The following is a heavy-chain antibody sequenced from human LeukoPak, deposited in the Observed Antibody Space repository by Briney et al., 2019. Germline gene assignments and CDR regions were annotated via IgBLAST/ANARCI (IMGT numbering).Heavy chain of an antibody. CDR3: ARAAFGRFGELFGGYFDY. D-gene: IGHD3-10*01. V-gene: IGHV1-69*13. Sequence: SVKVSCKASGYTFTSYGISSVRQAPGQGLEWIGGIIPIFGTANYAQKFQGRVTITADESTSTAYMELSSLRSEDTAVYYCARAAFGRFGELFGGYFDYWGQGTLVTVSS. CDR2: IIPIFGTA. CDR1: GYTFTSYG. J-gene: IGHJ4*02.